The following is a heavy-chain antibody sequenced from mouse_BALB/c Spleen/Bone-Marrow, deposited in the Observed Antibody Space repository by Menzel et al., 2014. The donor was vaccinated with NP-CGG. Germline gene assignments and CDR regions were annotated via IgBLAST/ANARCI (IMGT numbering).Heavy chain of an antibody. Sequence: LVKTGASVKISCKASGYSFTGYYMHWVKQSNGKSLEWIGYISCYNGATSYNQKFKGKATFTVDTSSSTAYMQFNSLTSEDSAVYYCARGDGYYVDFDYWGQGTTLTVSS. CDR2: ISCYNGAT. V-gene: IGHV1S34*01. D-gene: IGHD2-3*01. J-gene: IGHJ2*01. CDR1: GYSFTGYY. CDR3: ARGDGYYVDFDY.